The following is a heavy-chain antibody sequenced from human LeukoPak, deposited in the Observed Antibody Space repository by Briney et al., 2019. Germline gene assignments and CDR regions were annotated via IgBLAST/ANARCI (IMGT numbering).Heavy chain of an antibody. CDR2: IRYDGSKK. V-gene: IGHV3-30*02. J-gene: IGHJ6*03. CDR1: GFTFSSFG. CDR3: AKDTTGGYDEYYYYYLDV. D-gene: IGHD5-12*01. Sequence: GGSLRLSCAASGFTFSSFGMHWVRQAPGKGLEWVAFIRYDGSKKYYADSVKGRFTFSRDNSKNTLYLQMNSLRAEDTAVYYCAKDTTGGYDEYYYYYLDVWGKGTTVTVSS.